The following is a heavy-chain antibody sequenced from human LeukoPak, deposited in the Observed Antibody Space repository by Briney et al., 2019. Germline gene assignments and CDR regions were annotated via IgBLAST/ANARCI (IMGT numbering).Heavy chain of an antibody. CDR1: GFTFSSDA. J-gene: IGHJ4*02. CDR2: ISGSGGST. D-gene: IGHD3-10*01. V-gene: IGHV3-23*01. CDR3: AKESGYYGSGSYYSAGFFDY. Sequence: GGSLRLSCAASGFTFSSDAMSWVRQAPGKGLEWVSAISGSGGSTYYADSVKGRFTISRDNSKNTLYLQMNSLRAEDTAVYYCAKESGYYGSGSYYSAGFFDYWGQGTLVTVSS.